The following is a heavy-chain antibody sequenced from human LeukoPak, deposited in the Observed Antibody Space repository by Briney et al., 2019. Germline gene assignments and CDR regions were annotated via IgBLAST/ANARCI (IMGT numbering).Heavy chain of an antibody. CDR3: AKDMSPDYGDYGAFDI. V-gene: IGHV3-30*18. CDR1: GFTFSSYG. Sequence: PGGSLRLSCAASGFTFSSYGMHWVRQAPGKGLEWVAVISYDGSNKYYADSVKGRFTISRDNSKNTLYLQMNSLRAEDTALYYCAKDMSPDYGDYGAFDIWGQGTMVTVSS. J-gene: IGHJ3*02. CDR2: ISYDGSNK. D-gene: IGHD4-17*01.